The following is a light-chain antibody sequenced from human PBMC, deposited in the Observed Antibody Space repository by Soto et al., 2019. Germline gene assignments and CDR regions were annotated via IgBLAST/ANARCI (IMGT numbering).Light chain of an antibody. CDR3: QQYGRSPPT. CDR2: GAY. Sequence: EIVLTQSPGTLSLSPGERATLSCRASQSVSSSYLAWYQQKPGQAPRLLLYGAYSRATGIQDRFSGSGSGTDFTLTISRLEPEDYAVYYCQQYGRSPPTLGQGTKVDNK. V-gene: IGKV3-20*01. CDR1: QSVSSSY. J-gene: IGKJ1*01.